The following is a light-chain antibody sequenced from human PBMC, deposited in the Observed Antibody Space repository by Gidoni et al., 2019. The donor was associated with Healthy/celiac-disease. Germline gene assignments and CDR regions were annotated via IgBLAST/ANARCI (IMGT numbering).Light chain of an antibody. Sequence: QSALTQPPSASGCPGQSVTISCTGTSSDVGGYNYVSWYQQHPGKAPKLMIYEVSKRPSGVPDRFFGSKSGNTASLTVSVLQAEDEADYYCSSYAGSNNVVFGGGTKLTVL. CDR3: SSYAGSNNVV. J-gene: IGLJ2*01. V-gene: IGLV2-8*01. CDR1: SSDVGGYNY. CDR2: EVS.